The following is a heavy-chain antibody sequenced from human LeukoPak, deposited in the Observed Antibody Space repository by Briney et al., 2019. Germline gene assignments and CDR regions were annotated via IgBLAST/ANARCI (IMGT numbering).Heavy chain of an antibody. CDR1: GYTFTSYY. CDR3: ARVKYSSGWYGAFDI. D-gene: IGHD6-19*01. Sequence: ASVTVSCTASGYTFTSYYMHWVRQAPGQGLEWMAIINPSGGSTSYAQKFQGRVTMTRDTSTSTVYMELSSLRSEDTAVYYCARVKYSSGWYGAFDIWGQGTMVTVSS. CDR2: INPSGGST. V-gene: IGHV1-46*01. J-gene: IGHJ3*02.